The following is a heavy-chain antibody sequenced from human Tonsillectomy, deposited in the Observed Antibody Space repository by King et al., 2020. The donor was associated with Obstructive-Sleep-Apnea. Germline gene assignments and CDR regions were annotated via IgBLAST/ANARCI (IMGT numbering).Heavy chain of an antibody. CDR3: AKEPYDYVWGSYRYMDY. CDR2: ISGSGGST. Sequence: EVQLQESGGGLVQPGGSLRLSCAASGFTFSSYAMSWVRQAPGKGLEWVSAISGSGGSTYYADSVKGRFTISRDNSKNTLYLQMNSLRAEDTAVYYCAKEPYDYVWGSYRYMDYWGQGTLVTVSS. CDR1: GFTFSSYA. J-gene: IGHJ4*02. V-gene: IGHV3-23*01. D-gene: IGHD3-16*02.